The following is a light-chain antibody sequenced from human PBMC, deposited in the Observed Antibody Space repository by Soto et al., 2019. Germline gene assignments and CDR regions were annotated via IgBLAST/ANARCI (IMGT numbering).Light chain of an antibody. J-gene: IGKJ1*01. CDR1: QSISAW. CDR2: KAS. Sequence: DIQMTQSPSTLSASVGDRVTMTCRASQSISAWLAWYRQKPGKAPKLLIYKASSLESGVPSRFSGSGSGTEFTLTISSLQPDDFATYYCQQYNNYGSWTFGQGTKVEI. CDR3: QQYNNYGSWT. V-gene: IGKV1-5*03.